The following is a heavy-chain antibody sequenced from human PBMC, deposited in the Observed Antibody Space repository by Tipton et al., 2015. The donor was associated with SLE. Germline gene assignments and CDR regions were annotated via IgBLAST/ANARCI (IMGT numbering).Heavy chain of an antibody. CDR3: ARSPVDYWNGYSA. J-gene: IGHJ4*02. Sequence: SLRLSCAASGFTFSNYAMIWVRQAPGKGLGWVSAITGRGDRTYYIDSVKGRFTISRDNSKNSLYLQMNGLRAEDTAVYYCARSPVDYWNGYSAWGQGTLVAVSS. V-gene: IGHV3-23*01. CDR2: ITGRGDRT. D-gene: IGHD3-3*01. CDR1: GFTFSNYA.